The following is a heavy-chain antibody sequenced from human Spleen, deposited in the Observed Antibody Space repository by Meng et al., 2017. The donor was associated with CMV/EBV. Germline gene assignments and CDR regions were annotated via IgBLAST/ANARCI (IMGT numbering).Heavy chain of an antibody. CDR2: ISSRSSYI. Sequence: GGSLRLSCAASGFTFSTYSMNWVRQAPGQGLEWVSSISSRSSYIYYADSLKGRFTISRDNAKSSLYLQMNSLRAEDTAVYYCARDQGSSWLSEVPRSYYGMDVWSQGTTVTVSS. D-gene: IGHD6-13*01. CDR1: GFTFSTYS. V-gene: IGHV3-21*01. CDR3: ARDQGSSWLSEVPRSYYGMDV. J-gene: IGHJ6*02.